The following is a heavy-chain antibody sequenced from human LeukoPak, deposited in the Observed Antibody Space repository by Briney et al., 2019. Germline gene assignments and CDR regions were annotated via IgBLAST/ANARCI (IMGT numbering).Heavy chain of an antibody. J-gene: IGHJ1*01. CDR1: GFTFSSYA. D-gene: IGHD6-13*01. CDR3: AKDLGSSWSHFQH. Sequence: GGSLRLSCAASGFTFSSYAMSWVRQAPGKGLEWVSAISGSGGSTYYADSVKGWFTISRDNSKNTLYLQMNSLRAEDTAVYYCAKDLGSSWSHFQHWGQGTLVTVSS. V-gene: IGHV3-23*01. CDR2: ISGSGGST.